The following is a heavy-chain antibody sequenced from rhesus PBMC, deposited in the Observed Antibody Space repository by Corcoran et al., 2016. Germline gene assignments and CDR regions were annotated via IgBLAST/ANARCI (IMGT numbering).Heavy chain of an antibody. CDR1: GGSISSNY. D-gene: IGHD2-21*01. CDR3: AREDCTGSGCYAIYGLDS. CDR2: INGSSGST. V-gene: IGHV4-165*01. J-gene: IGHJ6*01. Sequence: QVQLQESGPGLVKPSETLSLTCAVSGGSISSNYWSWIRQPPGKGLEWIGYINGSSGSTYYNPSLKSRVTISTDTSKTQFSLTLSSVTAADTAVYYCAREDCTGSGCYAIYGLDSWGQGVVVTVSS.